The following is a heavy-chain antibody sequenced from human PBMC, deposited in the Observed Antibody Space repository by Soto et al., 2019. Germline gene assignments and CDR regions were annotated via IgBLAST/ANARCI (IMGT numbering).Heavy chain of an antibody. Sequence: PSETLSLTCTVSGGSISSSSYYWGWIRQPPGKGLEWIGSIYYSGSTYYNPSLKSRVTISVDTSKNQFSLKLSSVTAADTAVYYCARCRYYYDSSGYSDWYFDLWGRGTLVTVSS. V-gene: IGHV4-39*01. J-gene: IGHJ2*01. CDR2: IYYSGST. CDR1: GGSISSSSYY. CDR3: ARCRYYYDSSGYSDWYFDL. D-gene: IGHD3-22*01.